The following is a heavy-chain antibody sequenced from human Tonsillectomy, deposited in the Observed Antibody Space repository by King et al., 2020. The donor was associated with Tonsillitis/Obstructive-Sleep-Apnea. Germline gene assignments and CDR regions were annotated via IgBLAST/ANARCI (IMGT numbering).Heavy chain of an antibody. CDR3: ARVLTNYYYYYMDV. CDR2: IYYSGST. J-gene: IGHJ6*03. V-gene: IGHV4-61*01. CDR1: GGSVSSGSYY. Sequence: LQLQESGPGLVKPSETLSLTSTVSGGSVSSGSYYWSWIRQPPGKGLEWIGYIYYSGSTNYNPSLKSRVTISVDTSKNQFSLKLTSVTAADTAVYYCARVLTNYYYYYMDVWGKGTTVTVSS.